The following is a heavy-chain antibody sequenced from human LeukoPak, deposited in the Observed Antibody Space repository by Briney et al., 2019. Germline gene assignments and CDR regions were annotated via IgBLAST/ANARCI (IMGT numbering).Heavy chain of an antibody. Sequence: GGTLRLSCAASGFTISSYSMTWVRQAPGKGLEWVSYISSSSSTIYYADSVKGRFTISRDNAKNSLYLQMNSLRAEDTAVYYCARGPPNYDILTGYPDYWGQGTLVTVSS. CDR3: ARGPPNYDILTGYPDY. CDR1: GFTISSYS. J-gene: IGHJ4*02. V-gene: IGHV3-48*01. D-gene: IGHD3-9*01. CDR2: ISSSSSTI.